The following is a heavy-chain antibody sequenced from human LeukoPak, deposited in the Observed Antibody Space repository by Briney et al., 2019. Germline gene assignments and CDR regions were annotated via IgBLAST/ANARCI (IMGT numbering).Heavy chain of an antibody. D-gene: IGHD3-22*01. V-gene: IGHV1-69*05. CDR1: GGTFSSYA. CDR2: IIPIFGTA. Sequence: ASVKVSCKASGGTFSSYAISWVRQAPGQGLEWMGRIIPIFGTANYAQRFQGRVTITTDESTSTAYMELSSLRSKDTAVYYCASVRHEYYYDSSGYGYYYYYMDVWGKGTTVTVSS. J-gene: IGHJ6*03. CDR3: ASVRHEYYYDSSGYGYYYYYMDV.